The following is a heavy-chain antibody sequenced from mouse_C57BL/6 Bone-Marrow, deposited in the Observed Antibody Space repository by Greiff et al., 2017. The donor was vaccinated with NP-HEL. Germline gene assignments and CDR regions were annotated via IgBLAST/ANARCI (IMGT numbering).Heavy chain of an antibody. V-gene: IGHV5-15*01. CDR2: ISNLAYSI. J-gene: IGHJ4*01. Sequence: EVQVVESGGGLVQPGGSLKLSCAASGFTFSDYGMAWVRQAPRKGPEWVAFISNLAYSIYYADTVTGRFTISSGNAKNTLYPEMSSLSSEDTAMYYCERHYYDGYAMDYWGQGTSVTVSS. CDR3: ERHYYDGYAMDY. CDR1: GFTFSDYG. D-gene: IGHD1-1*01.